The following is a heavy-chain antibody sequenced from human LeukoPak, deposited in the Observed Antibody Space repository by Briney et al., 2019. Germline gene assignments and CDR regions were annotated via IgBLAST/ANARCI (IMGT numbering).Heavy chain of an antibody. Sequence: GASVKVSCKASGGTFSSYAISWVRQAPGQGLEWMGGIIPIFGRANYAQTFRGRVTITTDESTSTAYMELSSLRSEDTAVYYCARGGYPNLGSFDYGGQGTLVTVSS. J-gene: IGHJ4*02. D-gene: IGHD3-22*01. CDR3: ARGGYPNLGSFDY. V-gene: IGHV1-69*05. CDR2: IIPIFGRA. CDR1: GGTFSSYA.